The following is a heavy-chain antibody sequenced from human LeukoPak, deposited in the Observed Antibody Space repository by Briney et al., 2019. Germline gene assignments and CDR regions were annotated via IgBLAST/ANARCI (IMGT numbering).Heavy chain of an antibody. V-gene: IGHV4-4*07. Sequence: KPSETLSLTCTVPGGAFSNYYWSWIRQPAGMGLEWIGRIYASGSTNYNPSLKSRVTMSVDTSNNQFSLNLSSVTAADTAVYYCARTSARGAQFDYWGQGTLVTVSS. J-gene: IGHJ4*02. CDR1: GGAFSNYY. CDR3: ARTSARGAQFDY. D-gene: IGHD3-10*01. CDR2: IYASGST.